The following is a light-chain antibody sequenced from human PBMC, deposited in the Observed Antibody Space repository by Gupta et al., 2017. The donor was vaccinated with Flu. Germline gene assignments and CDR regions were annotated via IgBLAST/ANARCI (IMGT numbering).Light chain of an antibody. V-gene: IGKV2-28*01. CDR1: QSLLHSNEYNY. CDR3: MQTLQSPVA. J-gene: IGKJ1*01. CDR2: LAS. Sequence: VAPGETASISCKFSQSLLHSNEYNYLDWYVQKPGQSPQRLIYLASNRASGVPDRFIARGSGTDFTRKIRKVEAEDVGVYYCMQTLQSPVAFGQGTKVEIK.